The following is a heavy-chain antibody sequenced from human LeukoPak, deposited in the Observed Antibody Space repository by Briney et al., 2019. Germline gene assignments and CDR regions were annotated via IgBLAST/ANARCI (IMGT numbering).Heavy chain of an antibody. CDR2: TNGDGSEI. D-gene: IGHD3-16*01. CDR1: RFTFTTSW. CDR3: ARDLGWAQFDY. V-gene: IGHV3-7*05. Sequence: GGSLRLSCAASRFTFTTSWLNWVRQAPGKGLEWLANTNGDGSEIYYVDSVKGRFTISKDNAKNSLYLQMNSLRAEDTAVYYCARDLGWAQFDYWGQGILVTVSS. J-gene: IGHJ4*02.